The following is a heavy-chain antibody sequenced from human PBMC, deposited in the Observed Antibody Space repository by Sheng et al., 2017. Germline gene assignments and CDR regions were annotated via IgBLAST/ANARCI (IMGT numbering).Heavy chain of an antibody. D-gene: IGHD1-1*01. V-gene: IGHV3-11*05. Sequence: QAQVVESGGGVVKPGGSLRLSCAASGFDFSDSYMHWARQTPTKGLEWLSYISAKGDYIDYADSVKGRFTVSRDNSKNSLYLQMDTVRAEDTAVYYCARGGTWNFYFMAVWGKGTTVTVSS. CDR2: ISAKGDYI. J-gene: IGHJ6*03. CDR3: ARGGTWNFYFMAV. CDR1: GFDFSDSY.